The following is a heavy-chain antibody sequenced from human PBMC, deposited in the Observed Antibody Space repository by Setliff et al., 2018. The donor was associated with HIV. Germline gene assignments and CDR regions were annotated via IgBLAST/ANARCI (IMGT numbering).Heavy chain of an antibody. Sequence: LRLSCAASGFTLSSYNMNWVRQAPGKGLEWVSSISSSTNYIYYADSVKGRFSISRDNAKNSLYLQMNSLRPEDTAVYYCARDVSWRVRTYIDYWGQGALVTVSS. CDR2: ISSSTNYI. CDR1: GFTLSSYN. CDR3: ARDVSWRVRTYIDY. D-gene: IGHD3-3*01. V-gene: IGHV3-21*01. J-gene: IGHJ4*02.